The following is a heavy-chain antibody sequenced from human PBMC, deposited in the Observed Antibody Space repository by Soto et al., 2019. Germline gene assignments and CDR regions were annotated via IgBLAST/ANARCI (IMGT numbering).Heavy chain of an antibody. Sequence: QLQLQESRPGRVMPSETLSLNCTVSVGSISTTSYYWGWIRQPPCKGLEAIEIIYYSGSTYYNPSLKSRVTVFVDTTKNQCSMKLSSVNAAEAAMYSYERQSEYYDATGRALPLHGMDVWGQGTTVTVS. CDR2: IYYSGST. CDR1: VGSISTTSYY. J-gene: IGHJ6*02. D-gene: IGHD3-3*01. V-gene: IGHV4-39*01. CDR3: ERQSEYYDATGRALPLHGMDV.